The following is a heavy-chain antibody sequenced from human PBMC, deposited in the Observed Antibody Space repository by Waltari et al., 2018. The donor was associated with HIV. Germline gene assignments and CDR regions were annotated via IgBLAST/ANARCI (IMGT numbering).Heavy chain of an antibody. V-gene: IGHV3-66*01. CDR1: GFTVGNSS. Sequence: VRLVESGGALVRPGGALRLYCTASGFTVGNSSMTWVRHASGKGRGWVSTVYSDGTTVYADSVKGRFSTSRDTSKNILYLLMDSLRVDDTAVYYCAREVFYYDNSGHPGWFDPWGQGTLVAVSS. D-gene: IGHD3-22*01. J-gene: IGHJ5*02. CDR3: AREVFYYDNSGHPGWFDP. CDR2: VYSDGTT.